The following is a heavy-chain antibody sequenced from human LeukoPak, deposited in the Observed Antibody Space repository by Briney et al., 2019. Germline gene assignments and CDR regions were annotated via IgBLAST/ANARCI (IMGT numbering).Heavy chain of an antibody. CDR1: GYTFISYD. D-gene: IGHD7-27*01. CDR2: MNPNSGDT. Sequence: ASVKVSCKASGYTFISYDINWVRQATGQGLEWMGWMNPNSGDTGYAQKFQDRVTMTRNTSISTAYMELSSLRSDDTAVYYCARGPPNWGYDYWGPGTLVTVSS. J-gene: IGHJ4*02. V-gene: IGHV1-8*01. CDR3: ARGPPNWGYDY.